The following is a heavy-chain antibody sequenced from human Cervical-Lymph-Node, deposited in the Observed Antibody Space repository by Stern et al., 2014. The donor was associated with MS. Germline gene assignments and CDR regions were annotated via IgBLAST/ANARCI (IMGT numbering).Heavy chain of an antibody. J-gene: IGHJ4*02. D-gene: IGHD2-15*01. CDR2: IDWDDDK. V-gene: IGHV2-70*01. Sequence: QVTLKESGPALVKPTQTLTLTCTFSGFSLSTSGMCVSWIRQPPGKALEWLALIDWDDDKYYSTSLKTRLTISKDTSKNQVVLTMTKMDPVDTATYYCARISGSLYYFDYWGQGTLVTVSS. CDR3: ARISGSLYYFDY. CDR1: GFSLSTSGMC.